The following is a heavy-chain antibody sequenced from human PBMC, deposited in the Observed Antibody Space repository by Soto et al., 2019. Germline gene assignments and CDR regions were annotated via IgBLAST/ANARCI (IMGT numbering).Heavy chain of an antibody. CDR2: ISYDGSNK. CDR1: GFTFSSYG. J-gene: IGHJ4*02. V-gene: IGHV3-30*18. D-gene: IGHD3-22*01. CDR3: AKESPETLYYYDSSGYFPPNY. Sequence: GGSLRLSCAASGFTFSSYGMRWVRQAPGKGLEWVAVISYDGSNKYYADSVKGRFTISRDNSKNTLYLQMNSLRAEDTAVYYCAKESPETLYYYDSSGYFPPNYWGQGTLVTVSS.